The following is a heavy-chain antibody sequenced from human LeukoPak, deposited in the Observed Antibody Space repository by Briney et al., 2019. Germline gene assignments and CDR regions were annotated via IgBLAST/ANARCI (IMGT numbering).Heavy chain of an antibody. CDR2: INGDESSI. J-gene: IGHJ4*02. CDR3: ATESYGSGIYYFDY. Sequence: GGSLRLSCAASGFTFSTYWMRWFRQAPGKGLVWVSRINGDESSISYADSVKGRFTSSRDNAKNTLFLQMNSLRAEDTAVYYCATESYGSGIYYFDYWGQGTLVTASS. V-gene: IGHV3-74*01. CDR1: GFTFSTYW. D-gene: IGHD3-10*01.